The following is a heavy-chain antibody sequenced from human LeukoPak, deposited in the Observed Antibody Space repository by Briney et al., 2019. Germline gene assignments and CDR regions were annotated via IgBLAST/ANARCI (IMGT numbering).Heavy chain of an antibody. D-gene: IGHD3-10*01. CDR2: ISDSGGDT. J-gene: IGHJ4*02. CDR3: TGNYYGSGSYADFDY. CDR1: GFTFRNYA. V-gene: IGHV3-23*01. Sequence: GGSLRLSCAGSGFTFRNYAMTWVRQAPGKGLEWVSIISDSGGDTKHADSVKGRFTISRDDSKNTAYLQMDSLKTEDTAVYYCTGNYYGSGSYADFDYWGQGTLVTVSS.